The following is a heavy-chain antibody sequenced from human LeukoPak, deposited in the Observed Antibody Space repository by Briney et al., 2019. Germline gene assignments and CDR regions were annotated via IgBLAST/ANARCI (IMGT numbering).Heavy chain of an antibody. J-gene: IGHJ6*03. CDR2: INPNSGGT. Sequence: GASVKVSCKASGYTFTSYDINWVRQATGQELEWMGWINPNSGGTNYAQKFQGRVTMTRGTSISTAYMALSRLRSDDTAVYYCARDRQDPYYYYYMDVWGKGTTVTVSS. D-gene: IGHD2-15*01. V-gene: IGHV1-2*02. CDR3: ARDRQDPYYYYYMDV. CDR1: GYTFTSYD.